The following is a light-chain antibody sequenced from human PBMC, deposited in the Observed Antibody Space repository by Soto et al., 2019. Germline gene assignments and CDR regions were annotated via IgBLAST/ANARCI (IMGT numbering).Light chain of an antibody. Sequence: EIVMTQSPATLSVSPGERATLSCRASQSVSSNLAWYQQKPGQAPRLLIYGASTRATGIPARFSGSGSGTEFTLTISSLQSEDFAVYYCQQYNNWHPLTFGGGTK. CDR2: GAS. CDR1: QSVSSN. J-gene: IGKJ4*01. CDR3: QQYNNWHPLT. V-gene: IGKV3-15*01.